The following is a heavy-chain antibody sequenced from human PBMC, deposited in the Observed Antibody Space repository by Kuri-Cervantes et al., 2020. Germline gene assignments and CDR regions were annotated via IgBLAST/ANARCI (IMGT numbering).Heavy chain of an antibody. V-gene: IGHV3-33*06. CDR2: IWYDGSNK. D-gene: IGHD2-15*01. Sequence: GESLKISCAASGFTFSSYGMHWVRQAPGKGLEWVAVIWYDGSNKYYADSVKGRFTIPRDNSKNTLHLQMNSLRVGDTAVYYCANAICSGGNCFPRYGVDVWGQGTTVTVSS. CDR3: ANAICSGGNCFPRYGVDV. CDR1: GFTFSSYG. J-gene: IGHJ6*02.